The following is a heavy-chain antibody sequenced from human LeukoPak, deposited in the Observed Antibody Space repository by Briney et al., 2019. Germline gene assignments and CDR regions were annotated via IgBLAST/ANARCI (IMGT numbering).Heavy chain of an antibody. CDR1: GYTFTGYY. J-gene: IGHJ4*02. Sequence: ASVKVSCKASGYTFTGYYVHWVRQAPGQGLEWMGRINPNSGDTNYAQKFQGRVTMTRDTSISTAYMELSRLRSDDTAVYYCARDYCGGDRFPDYWGQGTLVTVSS. CDR3: ARDYCGGDRFPDY. D-gene: IGHD2-21*02. V-gene: IGHV1-2*06. CDR2: INPNSGDT.